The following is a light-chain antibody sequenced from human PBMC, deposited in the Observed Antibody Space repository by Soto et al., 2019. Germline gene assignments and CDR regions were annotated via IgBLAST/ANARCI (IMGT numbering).Light chain of an antibody. J-gene: IGKJ5*01. V-gene: IGKV3-11*01. CDR3: QQRSNGIT. Sequence: EIVLTQSPGTLALSPGERATLSCRASQSVSSYLAWYQQKHGQAPRLLIYDASNRATGIPARFSGSGSGPDFTLTISSLEPEDFAVYYCQQRSNGITFGQGTRLEIK. CDR1: QSVSSY. CDR2: DAS.